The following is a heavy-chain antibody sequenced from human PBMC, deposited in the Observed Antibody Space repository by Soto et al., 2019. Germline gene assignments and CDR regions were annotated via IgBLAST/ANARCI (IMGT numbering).Heavy chain of an antibody. CDR1: GFTFSSTW. J-gene: IGHJ4*02. CDR2: IKQGESEK. CDR3: ARGDYFDRRFDN. V-gene: IGHV3-7*03. D-gene: IGHD3-9*01. Sequence: GGSLRLSCAASGFTFSSTWMSWVRQAPGKGLEWVATIKQGESEKYYVDSVKGRFTVSRDNAKNSLYLQMDSLRVEDTAVYYCARGDYFDRRFDNWGQGALVTVSS.